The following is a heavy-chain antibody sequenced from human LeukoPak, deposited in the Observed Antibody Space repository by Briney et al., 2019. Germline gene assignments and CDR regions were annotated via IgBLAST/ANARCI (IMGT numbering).Heavy chain of an antibody. V-gene: IGHV3-11*01. D-gene: IGHD2-15*01. Sequence: LSLTCTVPGGSISSYYWCWIRQPPGKGLEWVSYISSSSSTIYYAGSVKGRFTISRDNSKNTLYLQMNSLRAEDTAVYYCAKGAIAALNAYFDYWGQGTLVTVSS. CDR3: AKGAIAALNAYFDY. CDR2: ISSSSSTI. CDR1: GGSISSYY. J-gene: IGHJ4*02.